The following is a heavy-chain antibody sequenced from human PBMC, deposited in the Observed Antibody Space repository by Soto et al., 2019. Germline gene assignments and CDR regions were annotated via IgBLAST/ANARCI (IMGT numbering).Heavy chain of an antibody. CDR1: GGSISSGGYY. D-gene: IGHD7-27*01. V-gene: IGHV4-31*03. J-gene: IGHJ5*02. CDR2: ICDSGST. Sequence: TSSLKSTVSGGSISSGGYYWSWIRQHPGKGLEWTGYICDSGSTYYNPSLKSRVTISVDTSKNQFSLKLSSVTAADSPMYYCARHGERTRRSLNWIAPWRQGTLVTVSS. CDR3: ARHGERTRRSLNWIAP.